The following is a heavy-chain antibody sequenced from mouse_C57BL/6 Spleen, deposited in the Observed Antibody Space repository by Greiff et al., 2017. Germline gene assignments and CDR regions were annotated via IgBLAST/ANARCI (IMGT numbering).Heavy chain of an antibody. J-gene: IGHJ2*01. V-gene: IGHV1-82*01. CDR3: ARSSYGNYDY. D-gene: IGHD2-1*01. Sequence: VQGVESGPELVKPGASVKISCKASGYAFSSSWMNWVKQRPGKGLEWIGRIYPGDGDTNYNGKFKGKATLTADKSSSTAYMQLSSLTSEDSAVYFCARSSYGNYDYWGQGTTLTVSS. CDR2: IYPGDGDT. CDR1: GYAFSSSW.